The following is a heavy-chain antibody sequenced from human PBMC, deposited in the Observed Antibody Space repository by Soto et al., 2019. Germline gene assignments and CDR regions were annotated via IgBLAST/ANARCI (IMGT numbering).Heavy chain of an antibody. CDR2: ISGYNGNT. V-gene: IGHV1-18*01. Sequence: ASVKVSCKASGYIFTTYGISWVRRAPGQGLKWMGRISGYNGNTKYAQKFQDRVTMTTDTSTSTAYMELRSLRSDDTAVYYCARNEYCDGGTCYSGWFDPWGQGTLVTVAS. J-gene: IGHJ5*02. CDR3: ARNEYCDGGTCYSGWFDP. CDR1: GYIFTTYG. D-gene: IGHD2-15*01.